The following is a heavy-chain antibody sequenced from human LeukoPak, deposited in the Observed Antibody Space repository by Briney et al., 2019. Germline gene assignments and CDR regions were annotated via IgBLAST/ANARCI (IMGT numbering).Heavy chain of an antibody. CDR3: ARELNIVTTTQYYFDY. J-gene: IGHJ4*02. Sequence: PGGSLRLSCAASGFIFNNYAMNWVRQAPGKGLEWVSVMYSGGSTYYADSVKGRFTLSRDNSKNTLYLQMNSLRAEDTAVYYCARELNIVTTTQYYFDYWGQGTLVTVSS. CDR2: MYSGGST. D-gene: IGHD5-12*01. CDR1: GFIFNNYA. V-gene: IGHV3-66*01.